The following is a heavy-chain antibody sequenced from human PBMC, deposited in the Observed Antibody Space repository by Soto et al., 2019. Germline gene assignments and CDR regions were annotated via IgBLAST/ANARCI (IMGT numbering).Heavy chain of an antibody. J-gene: IGHJ6*02. CDR3: AKDTDSITMYGMDV. CDR2: ISGSGGST. Sequence: PGGSLRLSCAASGFTFSSYAMSWVRQAPGKGLEWVSAISGSGGSTYYADSVKGRFTISRDNSKNTLYLQMNSLRAEDTAVYYCAKDTDSITMYGMDVWGQGTTVTVSS. D-gene: IGHD3-10*01. V-gene: IGHV3-23*01. CDR1: GFTFSSYA.